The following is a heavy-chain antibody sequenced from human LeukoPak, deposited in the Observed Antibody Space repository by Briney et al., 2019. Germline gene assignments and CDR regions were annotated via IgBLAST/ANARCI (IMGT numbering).Heavy chain of an antibody. J-gene: IGHJ6*04. CDR3: STSPSWGV. D-gene: IGHD3-16*01. CDR2: IYSGGTT. CDR1: RFTDINNY. Sequence: GVSLTLSCTASRFTDINNYVIGLRDAPGKRLEWVSVIYSGGTTHYADSVNGQFTISRDNSKNTLYLQMNSLRVDDTAVYYCSTSPSWGVWGKGTTVTVSS. V-gene: IGHV3-53*01.